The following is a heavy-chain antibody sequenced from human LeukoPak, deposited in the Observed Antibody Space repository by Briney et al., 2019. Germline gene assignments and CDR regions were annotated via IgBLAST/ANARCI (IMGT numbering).Heavy chain of an antibody. CDR2: IWYDGSNK. V-gene: IGHV3-33*01. CDR3: AREGRWLRLLGDY. CDR1: GFTFSSYG. D-gene: IGHD5-12*01. Sequence: GGSLRLSCAVSGFTFSSYGFHWVRQAPGKGLEWVAVIWYDGSNKYYADSVKGRFTISRDNSKNTVFLLMNSLRDEDTATYYCAREGRWLRLLGDYWGQGTLVTVSS. J-gene: IGHJ4*02.